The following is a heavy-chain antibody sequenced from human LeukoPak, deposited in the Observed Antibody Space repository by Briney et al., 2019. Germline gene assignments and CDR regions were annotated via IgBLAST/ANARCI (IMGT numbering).Heavy chain of an antibody. V-gene: IGHV3-15*01. CDR1: GFTFSNAW. D-gene: IGHD3-22*01. Sequence: GGSLRLSCAASGFTFSNAWMSWVRQAPGKGLDRVGRIKSKTDGGTTDYAAPVKGRFTISRDDSKNTLYLQMNSLKTEDTAVYYCTTDRKAYYDSSGYFDYWGQGTLVTVSS. J-gene: IGHJ4*02. CDR3: TTDRKAYYDSSGYFDY. CDR2: IKSKTDGGTT.